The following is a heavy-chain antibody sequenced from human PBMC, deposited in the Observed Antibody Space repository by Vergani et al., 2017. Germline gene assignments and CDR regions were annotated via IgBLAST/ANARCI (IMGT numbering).Heavy chain of an antibody. CDR1: GFSFYRER. Sequence: EGQVVESGGGLVQSGGSLRLSCAASGFSFYRERMSWVRQAPGKGLEWVASISEDAREKYYVDSVKGRLTVSRDNAKNSLYVQMDSLRVEDTALYYCAKDLGTSSGGGWFDPWGQGTLVTVSS. J-gene: IGHJ5*02. CDR3: AKDLGTSSGGGWFDP. D-gene: IGHD6-6*01. CDR2: ISEDAREK. V-gene: IGHV3-7*03.